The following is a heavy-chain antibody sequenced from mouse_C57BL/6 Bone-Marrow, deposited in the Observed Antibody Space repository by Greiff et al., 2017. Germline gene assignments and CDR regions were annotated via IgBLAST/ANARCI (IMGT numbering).Heavy chain of an antibody. J-gene: IGHJ4*01. V-gene: IGHV1-11*01. CDR3: SITTVVADYYAMDY. Sequence: QLKESGAELASPGASVTLSCKASGYTFTDHIMNWVKKRPGQGLEWIGRIYPVSGETNYNQKFMGKATFSVDRSSSTVYMVLNSLTSEDPAVYYCSITTVVADYYAMDYWGQGTSVTVSS. D-gene: IGHD1-1*01. CDR1: GYTFTDHI. CDR2: IYPVSGET.